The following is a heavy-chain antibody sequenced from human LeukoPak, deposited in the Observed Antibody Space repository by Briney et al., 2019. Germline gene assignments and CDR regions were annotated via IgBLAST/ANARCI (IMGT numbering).Heavy chain of an antibody. V-gene: IGHV3-30*02. CDR2: IRYDGSNK. CDR1: GFTFSSYS. Sequence: GGSLRLSCAASGFTFSSYSIHWVRQAPGKGLEWVAFIRYDGSNKYYADSVRGRFTISRDNSKNTLYLQMNSLRAEDTAVYYCAKVRDYGDQNFDYWGQGTLVTVSS. J-gene: IGHJ4*02. D-gene: IGHD4-17*01. CDR3: AKVRDYGDQNFDY.